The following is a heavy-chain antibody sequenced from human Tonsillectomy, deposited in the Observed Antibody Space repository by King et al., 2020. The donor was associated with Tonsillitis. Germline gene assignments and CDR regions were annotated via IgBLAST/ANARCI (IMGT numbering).Heavy chain of an antibody. Sequence: QLVQSGAEVKKPGASVKVSCKASGYTFTSYGINWVRQAPGQGLEWMGWISAYNGNTNYAQKLQGRVTMTTDPSTSIAYMELRSLRSDDTAVYYCARNHYSNYERQYYYGLDVWGQGTTLTVSS. CDR1: GYTFTSYG. J-gene: IGHJ6*02. D-gene: IGHD4-11*01. CDR3: ARNHYSNYERQYYYGLDV. CDR2: ISAYNGNT. V-gene: IGHV1-18*04.